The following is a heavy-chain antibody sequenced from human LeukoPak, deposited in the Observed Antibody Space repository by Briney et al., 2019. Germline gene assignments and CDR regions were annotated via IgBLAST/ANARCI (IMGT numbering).Heavy chain of an antibody. CDR3: TRDIGGRSAY. Sequence: GGSLRLSCEGSGYSVSSFWMHWVRQAPGEGLVWVSRLNEDGGITNYADFAKGRFTISRDNARNTLYLQMNSLSADDTAVYYCTRDIGGRSAYWGQGALVTVSS. CDR1: GYSVSSFW. J-gene: IGHJ4*02. CDR2: LNEDGGIT. V-gene: IGHV3-74*01. D-gene: IGHD3-16*01.